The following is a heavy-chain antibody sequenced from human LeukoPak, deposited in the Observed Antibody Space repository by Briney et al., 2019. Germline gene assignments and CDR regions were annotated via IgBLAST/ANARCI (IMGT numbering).Heavy chain of an antibody. CDR3: ARVPSPTYGSGSHGTDF. V-gene: IGHV3-74*01. J-gene: IGHJ4*02. Sequence: SGGSLRLSCAASGFTFSSYWMHWVRQAPGKGLVWASRINSDGSSTSYADSVKGRFTISRDNAKNTLYLQMNSLRAEDTAIYSCARVPSPTYGSGSHGTDFWGQGTLVTVSS. CDR2: INSDGSST. CDR1: GFTFSSYW. D-gene: IGHD3-10*01.